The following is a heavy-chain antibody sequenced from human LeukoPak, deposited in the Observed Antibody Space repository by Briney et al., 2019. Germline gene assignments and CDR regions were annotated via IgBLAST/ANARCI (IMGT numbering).Heavy chain of an antibody. CDR2: IYPGDSDT. V-gene: IGHV5-51*01. Sequence: GESLKISCKGSGYSFTSYWIGWVRQMPGKGLEWMGIIYPGDSDTRYSPSFQGQVTISADKSISTAYLQWSSLKASDTAMYYCARSLARYSSITSCYRGVWFDPWGQGTLVTVSS. CDR3: ARSLARYSSITSCYRGVWFDP. D-gene: IGHD2-2*01. J-gene: IGHJ5*02. CDR1: GYSFTSYW.